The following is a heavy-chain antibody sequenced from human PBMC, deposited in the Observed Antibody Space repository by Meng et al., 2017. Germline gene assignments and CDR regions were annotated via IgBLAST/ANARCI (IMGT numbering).Heavy chain of an antibody. CDR2: IIPIFGTA. CDR1: EGTFSSYA. J-gene: IGHJ4*02. Sequence: QVQPGKQGAEVTKPGSPRKVSSKASEGTFSSYAISWVPQAPGQGLEWMGGIIPIFGTANYAQKFQGRVTITADESTSTAYMELSSLRSEDTAVYYCARGTGTAMAKFFDYWGQGTLVTVSS. D-gene: IGHD5-18*01. CDR3: ARGTGTAMAKFFDY. V-gene: IGHV1-69*01.